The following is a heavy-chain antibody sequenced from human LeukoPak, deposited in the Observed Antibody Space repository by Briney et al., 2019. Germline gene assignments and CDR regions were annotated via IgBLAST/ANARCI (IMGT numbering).Heavy chain of an antibody. V-gene: IGHV1-8*01. D-gene: IGHD4-11*01. CDR3: ARGSVTVLYYYYYGMDV. CDR1: GYTFTSYD. CDR2: MNPNSGNT. J-gene: IGHJ6*02. Sequence: ASVTVSCKASGYTFTSYDINWVRQATGQGLEWMGWMNPNSGNTGYAQKFQGRVTMTRNTSISTAYMELSSLRSEDTAVYYCARGSVTVLYYYYYGMDVWGQGTTVTVSS.